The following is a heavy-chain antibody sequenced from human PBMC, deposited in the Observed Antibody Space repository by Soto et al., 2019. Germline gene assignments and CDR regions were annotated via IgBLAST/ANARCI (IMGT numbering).Heavy chain of an antibody. Sequence: QVQLQESGPGLVKPSQTLSLTCTVSGGSISSGAYYWSWIRQHPGKGLEWIGYIYYSGSTYSNPSLKSRVVISVDKSKTPFSLKLSSVTAADTAVYYSAAVRQHYFDFWGQGTLVTVSS. D-gene: IGHD1-1*01. CDR3: AAVRQHYFDF. CDR2: IYYSGST. V-gene: IGHV4-31*03. CDR1: GGSISSGAYY. J-gene: IGHJ4*02.